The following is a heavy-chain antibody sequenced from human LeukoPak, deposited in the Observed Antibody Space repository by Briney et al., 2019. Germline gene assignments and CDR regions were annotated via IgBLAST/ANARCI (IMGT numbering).Heavy chain of an antibody. CDR1: GLTSGIYA. D-gene: IGHD3-16*01. Sequence: GGSLSLSCAASGLTSGIYAMSWVRQAPGKGLEWVSAFSGGGDSFYADSVRGRFSISADRSRNILYLQMNSLRVEDTAVYYCARAVSGSSPSDYWGQGTLVTVSS. CDR3: ARAVSGSSPSDY. CDR2: FSGGGDS. J-gene: IGHJ4*02. V-gene: IGHV3-23*01.